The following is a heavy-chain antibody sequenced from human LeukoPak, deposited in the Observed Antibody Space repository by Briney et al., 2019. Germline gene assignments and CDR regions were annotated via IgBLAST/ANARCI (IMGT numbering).Heavy chain of an antibody. CDR3: AKDPSKLRGYSSGWYSPETPFQH. D-gene: IGHD6-19*01. CDR2: ISYDGSNK. CDR1: GFTFSSYG. V-gene: IGHV3-30*18. J-gene: IGHJ1*01. Sequence: GGSLRLSCAASGFTFSSYGMHWVRQAPGKGLEWVAVISYDGSNKYYADSVKGRFTISRDNSKNTLYLQMNSLRAEDTAVYYCAKDPSKLRGYSSGWYSPETPFQHWGHGTLVTVSS.